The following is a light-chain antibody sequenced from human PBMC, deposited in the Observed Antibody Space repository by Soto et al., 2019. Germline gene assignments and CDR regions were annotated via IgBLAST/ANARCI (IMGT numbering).Light chain of an antibody. J-gene: IGKJ4*01. CDR1: QSISSY. CDR3: PQRSNLQLT. CDR2: DAS. V-gene: IGKV3-11*01. Sequence: EIVLTQSPATLSLSPGERATLSCRASQSISSYLGWYQQKPGQAPRLLIYDASNRSAGIPARFSGSGCGTDFTLNISSLDPQDYAVDYCPQRSNLQLTFGGGPKVEIK.